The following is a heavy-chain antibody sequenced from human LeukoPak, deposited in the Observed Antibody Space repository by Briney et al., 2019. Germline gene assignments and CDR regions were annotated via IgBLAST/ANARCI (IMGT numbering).Heavy chain of an antibody. CDR3: ARGSYSYGYPY. V-gene: IGHV4-38-2*02. CDR2: INHSGST. J-gene: IGHJ4*02. CDR1: GYSISSGYY. Sequence: SETLSLTCTVSGYSISSGYYWSWIRQPPGKGLEWIGEINHSGSTNYNSSLKSRVTISVDTSKNQFSLKLRSVTAADTAVYYCARGSYSYGYPYWGQGTLVTVSS. D-gene: IGHD5-18*01.